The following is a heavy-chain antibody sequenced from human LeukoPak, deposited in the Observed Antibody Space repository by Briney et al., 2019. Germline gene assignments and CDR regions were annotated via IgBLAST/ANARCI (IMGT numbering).Heavy chain of an antibody. CDR1: GFTFSSYG. D-gene: IGHD3-3*01. Sequence: PGGSLRLSCAASGFTFSSYGTHWVRQAPGKGLEWVAVIYYDGSRRLYADSVQGRFTISRDDSKNTLFLEMNSLSAEDTAVYYCAREESAYYREFWGQGTLLTVSS. J-gene: IGHJ4*02. CDR2: IYYDGSRR. V-gene: IGHV3-33*01. CDR3: AREESAYYREF.